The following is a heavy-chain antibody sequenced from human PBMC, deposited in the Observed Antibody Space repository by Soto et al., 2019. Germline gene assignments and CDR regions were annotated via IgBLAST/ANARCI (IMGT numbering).Heavy chain of an antibody. CDR1: GYSFTSYW. J-gene: IGHJ5*02. CDR3: AREPRITMVRGDPDP. Sequence: GESLKISCKGSGYSFTSYWISWVRQMPGKGLEWMGRIDPSDSYTNYSPSFQGHVTISADKSISTAYLQWSSLKASDTAMYYCAREPRITMVRGDPDPWGQGTLDTVSS. V-gene: IGHV5-10-1*01. D-gene: IGHD3-10*01. CDR2: IDPSDSYT.